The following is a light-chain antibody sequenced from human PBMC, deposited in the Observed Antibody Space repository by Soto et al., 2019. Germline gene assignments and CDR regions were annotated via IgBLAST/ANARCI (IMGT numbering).Light chain of an antibody. V-gene: IGKV1-5*03. Sequence: DVKMTNSPSTLSASVGDRVTITCRASQSISSWLAWYQQKPGKAPKLLIYKASSLESGVPSRFSGSGSGTEFTLTISSLQPDDDATYYCYQDYSYSSWTFGQGTKVDI. CDR2: KAS. CDR3: YQDYSYSSWT. CDR1: QSISSW. J-gene: IGKJ1*01.